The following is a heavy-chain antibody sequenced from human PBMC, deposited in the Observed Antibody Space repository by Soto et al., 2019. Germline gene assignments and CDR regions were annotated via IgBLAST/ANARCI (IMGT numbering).Heavy chain of an antibody. D-gene: IGHD3-22*01. J-gene: IGHJ4*02. CDR2: ISSSSSTI. CDR1: GFTFSSYS. CDR3: ARDRHYYDSSGYVFDY. Sequence: EVQLVESGGGLVQPGGSLRLSCAASGFTFSSYSMNWVRQAPGKGLEWVSYISSSSSTIYYADSVKGRFTISRDNAKNSLYLQMNSLRDEDTAVYYCARDRHYYDSSGYVFDYWGQGTLVTVSS. V-gene: IGHV3-48*02.